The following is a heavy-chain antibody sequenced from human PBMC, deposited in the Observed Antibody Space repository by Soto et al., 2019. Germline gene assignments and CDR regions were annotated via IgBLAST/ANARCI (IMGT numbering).Heavy chain of an antibody. CDR2: IYPGDSDT. V-gene: IGHV5-51*01. D-gene: IGHD2-21*02. Sequence: WASLKISGKGSGYSFTSYWIGWVRQMPGKGLEWMGIIYPGDSDTRYSPSFQGQVTISADKSISTAYLQWSSLKASDTAMYYCAISFHNVVVTAHDAFDIWGQGTMVTVSS. CDR1: GYSFTSYW. CDR3: AISFHNVVVTAHDAFDI. J-gene: IGHJ3*02.